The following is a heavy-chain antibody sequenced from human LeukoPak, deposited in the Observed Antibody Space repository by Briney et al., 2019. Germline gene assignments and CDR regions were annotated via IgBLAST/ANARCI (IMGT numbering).Heavy chain of an antibody. J-gene: IGHJ3*02. CDR2: IIPTFGTS. CDR3: ARAQAVAGTDAFDI. CDR1: RGTFNSYA. Sequence: SVKVSSKASRGTFNSYAVSAVRQAPGEGLESRGGIIPTFGTSNYAQKLQGRVTISADDSKSTAYMELSRLRSEDTAVYYCARAQAVAGTDAFDIWGQGTMVTVSS. V-gene: IGHV1-69*01. D-gene: IGHD6-19*01.